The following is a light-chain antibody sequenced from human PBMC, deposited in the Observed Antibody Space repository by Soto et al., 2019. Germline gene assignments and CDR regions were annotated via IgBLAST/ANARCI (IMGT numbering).Light chain of an antibody. V-gene: IGLV2-8*01. CDR1: SSDVVGYNY. CDR3: SSYAGSNKGVV. J-gene: IGLJ2*01. CDR2: EVS. Sequence: QSALTQPPSASGSPGQSVTISCTGTSSDVVGYNYVSWYQQHPGKAPKLMIYEVSKRPSGVPGRFSGSKSGNTASLTVSGLQAEDEADYYCSSYAGSNKGVVFGGGTKLTVL.